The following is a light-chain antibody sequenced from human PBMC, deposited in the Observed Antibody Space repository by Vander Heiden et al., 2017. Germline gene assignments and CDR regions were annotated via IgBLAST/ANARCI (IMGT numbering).Light chain of an antibody. CDR1: SRDIGGYDH. V-gene: IGLV2-8*01. J-gene: IGLJ1*01. Sequence: QSALTQSPSASGSPGQSVTISCTGPSRDIGGYDHVSWYKWHPGKAPKLILYDVTKRPSGVPDRFSGSKSGNTASLTVSGLQAEDEADYFCSSYLVTGDYVFGTGTKVTVL. CDR3: SSYLVTGDYV. CDR2: DVT.